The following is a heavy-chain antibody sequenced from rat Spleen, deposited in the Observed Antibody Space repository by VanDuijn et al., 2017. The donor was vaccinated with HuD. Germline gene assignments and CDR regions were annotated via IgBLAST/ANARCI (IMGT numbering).Heavy chain of an antibody. CDR1: GFTFSDFY. Sequence: EVQLVESDGGLVQPGRSLKLSCEASGFTFSDFYMAWVRQAPTKGLEWVATISYDGSSTYYRDSVKGRFTISRDNAKSTLYLQMDSLRSEDTATYYCARRGLEWSFDYWGQGVMVTVSS. CDR3: ARRGLEWSFDY. CDR2: ISYDGSST. V-gene: IGHV5-29*01. D-gene: IGHD4-2*01. J-gene: IGHJ2*01.